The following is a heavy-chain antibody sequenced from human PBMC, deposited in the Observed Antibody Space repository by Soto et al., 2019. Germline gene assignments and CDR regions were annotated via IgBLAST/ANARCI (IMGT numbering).Heavy chain of an antibody. D-gene: IGHD2-2*01. V-gene: IGHV3-21*01. CDR2: ISSSSSYI. J-gene: IGHJ3*02. CDR1: GFTFSSYS. CDR3: ARDSYCSSTSCYADAFDI. Sequence: EVQLVASGGGLVKPGGSLRLSCAASGFTFSSYSMNWVRQAPGEGLEWVSSISSSSSYIYYAYSLKGRFTISRDNAKNSLYLQMNSLSAEDTAVYYCARDSYCSSTSCYADAFDIWGQGTMVTVSS.